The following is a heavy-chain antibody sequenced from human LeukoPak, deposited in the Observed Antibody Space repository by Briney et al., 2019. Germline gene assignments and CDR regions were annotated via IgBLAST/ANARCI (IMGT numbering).Heavy chain of an antibody. D-gene: IGHD2-8*01. CDR2: INTYNGNT. V-gene: IGHV1-18*01. J-gene: IGHJ4*02. CDR1: GYTFTSYG. CDR3: ARVTRLMDG. Sequence: GASVKVSLKSSGYTFTSYGISWVRQAPGQGLEWMGGINTYNGNTNNSHTLHGRVTMTTDTSTSTAYVELRILRSDDSAVYYCARVTRLMDGWGQGTLVTVSS.